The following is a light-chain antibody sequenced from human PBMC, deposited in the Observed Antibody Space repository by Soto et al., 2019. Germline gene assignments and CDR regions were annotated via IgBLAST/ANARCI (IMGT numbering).Light chain of an antibody. CDR3: VLYMGSGIYV. CDR1: SGSVSTSYY. V-gene: IGLV8-61*01. CDR2: STN. J-gene: IGLJ7*01. Sequence: QAVVTQEPSFSVSPGGTVTLTCGLSSGSVSTSYYPSWYQQTPGQAPRTLIYSTNTRSSGVPDRFSGSILGNKAALTITGAQADDESDYDCVLYMGSGIYVFGGGTQLTVL.